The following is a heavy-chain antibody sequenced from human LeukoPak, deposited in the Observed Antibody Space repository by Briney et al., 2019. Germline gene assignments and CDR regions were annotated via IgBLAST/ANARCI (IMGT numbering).Heavy chain of an antibody. D-gene: IGHD6-6*01. J-gene: IGHJ4*02. CDR3: ARDSRIAAPL. V-gene: IGHV4-34*01. CDR1: GGSFSGYY. CDR2: INHSGST. Sequence: SETLSLTCAVYGGSFSGYYWSWIRQPPGKGLEWIGEINHSGSTNYNPSLKSRVTISVDTSKNQFSLKLSSVTAADTAVYYCARDSRIAAPLWGQGTLVTVSS.